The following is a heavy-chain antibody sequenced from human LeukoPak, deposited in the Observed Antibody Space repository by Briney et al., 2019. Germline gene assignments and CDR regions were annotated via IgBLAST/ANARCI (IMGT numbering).Heavy chain of an antibody. D-gene: IGHD5-24*01. CDR1: GGSISSYY. J-gene: IGHJ4*02. V-gene: IGHV4-4*07. CDR3: ARGDDYATIGY. Sequence: SETLSLXCTVSGGSISSYYWSWIRQPAGKELEWIGRIYTSGSTNYNPSLKSRVTMSVDTSKNQFSLKLSSVTAADTAVYYCARGDDYATIGYWGQGTLVTVSS. CDR2: IYTSGST.